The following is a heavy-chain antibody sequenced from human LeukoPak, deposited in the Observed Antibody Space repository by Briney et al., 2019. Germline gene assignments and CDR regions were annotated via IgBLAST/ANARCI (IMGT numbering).Heavy chain of an antibody. CDR1: GFTFRDYT. D-gene: IGHD3-10*01. CDR3: ANPSSGGSGSPGVY. Sequence: PGGSLRLSCAASGFTFRDYTMNWVRQAPGKGLEWVSAISKSGTYIKYADSVKGRFTVSRDNAKNSLFLQMNSLRAEDTAVYYCANPSSGGSGSPGVYWGQGTLVTVSS. V-gene: IGHV3-21*04. J-gene: IGHJ4*02. CDR2: ISKSGTYI.